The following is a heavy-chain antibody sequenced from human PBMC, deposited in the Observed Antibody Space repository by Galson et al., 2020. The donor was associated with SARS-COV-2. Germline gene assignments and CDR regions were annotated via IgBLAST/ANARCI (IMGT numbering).Heavy chain of an antibody. J-gene: IGHJ5*02. CDR3: ARGKSLNHGKNWFDP. V-gene: IGHV4-34*01. Sequence: SETLSLTCAVYGGSFRGYYWSWIRQPPGKGRGWIGEINHSGSTNYNPSLKSRVTISVDPSNNQFSLKLSSVTAAGTAVYYCARGKSLNHGKNWFDPWGQGTLVTVSS. CDR2: INHSGST. CDR1: GGSFRGYY.